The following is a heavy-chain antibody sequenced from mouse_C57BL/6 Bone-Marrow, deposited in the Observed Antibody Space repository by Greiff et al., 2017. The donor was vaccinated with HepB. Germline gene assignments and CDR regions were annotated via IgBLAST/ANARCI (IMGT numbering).Heavy chain of an antibody. CDR1: GYTFTDHT. CDR2: IYPRDGST. D-gene: IGHD4-1*01. V-gene: IGHV1-78*01. CDR3: ARGVLGRGYFDY. J-gene: IGHJ2*01. Sequence: VMLVESDAELVKPGASVKISCKVSGYTFTDHTIHWMKQRPEQGLEWIGYIYPRDGSTKYNEKFKGKATLTADKSSSTAYMQLNSLTSEDSAVYFCARGVLGRGYFDYWGQGTTLTVSS.